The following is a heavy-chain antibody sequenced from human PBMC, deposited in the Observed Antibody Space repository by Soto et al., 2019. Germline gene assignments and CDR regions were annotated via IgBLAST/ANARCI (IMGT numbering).Heavy chain of an antibody. Sequence: GGSLRLSCAASGFTFSNAWMNWVRQAPGKGLEWVGRIKSKTDGGTTDYAAPVKGRFTISRDDSKNTPYLQMNSLKTEDTAVYYCTTSFYYNTHYYYYYGMDVWGQGTTVTV. CDR2: IKSKTDGGTT. V-gene: IGHV3-15*07. D-gene: IGHD3-10*01. CDR1: GFTFSNAW. CDR3: TTSFYYNTHYYYYYGMDV. J-gene: IGHJ6*02.